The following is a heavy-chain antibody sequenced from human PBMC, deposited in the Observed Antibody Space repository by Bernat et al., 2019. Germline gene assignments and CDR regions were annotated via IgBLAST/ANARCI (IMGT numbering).Heavy chain of an antibody. CDR3: ARGGVPYAFEV. CDR1: GFTFSSYG. J-gene: IGHJ3*01. Sequence: QVQLVESGGGVVQPGRSLRLSCAASGFTFSSYGMHWVRQAPGKGLEWVAVIWYDGSNKYYADSVKGRFTISRDNSKNTLYLQMNSLGAEDTAVYYCARGGVPYAFEVWGRGTTVTVSS. D-gene: IGHD1-1*01. CDR2: IWYDGSNK. V-gene: IGHV3-33*01.